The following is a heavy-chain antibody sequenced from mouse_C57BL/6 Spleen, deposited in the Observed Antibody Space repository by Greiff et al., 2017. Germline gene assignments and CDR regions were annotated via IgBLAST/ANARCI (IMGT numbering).Heavy chain of an antibody. CDR3: TREGGQLRLYYAMDY. Sequence: DVKLVESGEGLVKPGGSLKLSCAASGFTFSSYAMSWVRQTPEKRLEWVAYISSGGDYIYYADTVKGRFTISRDNARNTLYLQMSSLKSEDTAMYYCTREGGQLRLYYAMDYWGQGTSVTVSS. D-gene: IGHD3-2*02. CDR1: GFTFSSYA. CDR2: ISSGGDYI. V-gene: IGHV5-9-1*02. J-gene: IGHJ4*01.